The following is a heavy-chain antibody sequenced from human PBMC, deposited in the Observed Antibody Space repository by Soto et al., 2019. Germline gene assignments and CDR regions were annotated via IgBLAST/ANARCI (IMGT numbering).Heavy chain of an antibody. V-gene: IGHV1-69*06. CDR3: ASGDTAMVPQT. Sequence: ASVKVSCKASGGTFSSYAISWVRQAPGQGLEWMGGIIPIFGTANYAQKFKGRVTITADKSTSTAYMELSSLRSEDTAVYYCASGDTAMVPQTWGQGTLVTVSS. J-gene: IGHJ5*02. CDR1: GGTFSSYA. CDR2: IIPIFGTA. D-gene: IGHD5-18*01.